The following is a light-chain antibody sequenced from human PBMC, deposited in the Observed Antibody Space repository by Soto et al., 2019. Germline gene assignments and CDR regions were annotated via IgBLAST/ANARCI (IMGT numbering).Light chain of an antibody. J-gene: IGKJ1*01. CDR1: QSVVFSSNKKNY. V-gene: IGKV4-1*01. Sequence: IVMTQSPESLALSLGESATINCRSSQSVVFSSNKKNYLAWYQQKSGQPPKLLIYWASTRKSGVPDRFSGSGSGTDFTLTISRLQPEDVAVYYCQQYFSSWTFGQGTKVEIK. CDR3: QQYFSSWT. CDR2: WAS.